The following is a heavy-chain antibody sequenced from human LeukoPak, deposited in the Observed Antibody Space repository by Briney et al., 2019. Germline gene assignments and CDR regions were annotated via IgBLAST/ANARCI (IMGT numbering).Heavy chain of an antibody. Sequence: ASVKVSCKASGYTFTGYYMHWVRQAPGQGLEWMGWINPNSGGTNYAQKFQGRVTMTRDTSISTAYMELSRLRSDDTAVYYCARDSGQWLVRNDWFDPWGQGTLVTVSS. CDR2: INPNSGGT. CDR3: ARDSGQWLVRNDWFDP. D-gene: IGHD6-19*01. CDR1: GYTFTGYY. J-gene: IGHJ5*02. V-gene: IGHV1-2*02.